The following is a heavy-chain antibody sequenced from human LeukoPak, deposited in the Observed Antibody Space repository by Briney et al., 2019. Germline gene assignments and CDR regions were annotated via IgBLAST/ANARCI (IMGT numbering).Heavy chain of an antibody. V-gene: IGHV1-18*04. CDR3: ARRVGSSPDYYYGMDV. D-gene: IGHD6-6*01. J-gene: IGHJ6*02. Sequence: ASVKVSCKASGYTFTSYGISWVRQAPGQGLEWMGWISAYNGNTNYAQKLQGRVPMTTHKSKSTAYMELRSLRSDDTAVSYCARRVGSSPDYYYGMDVWGQGTTVTVSS. CDR1: GYTFTSYG. CDR2: ISAYNGNT.